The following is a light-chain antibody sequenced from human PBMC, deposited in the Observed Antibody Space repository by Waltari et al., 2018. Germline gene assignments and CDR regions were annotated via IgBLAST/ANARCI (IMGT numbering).Light chain of an antibody. CDR1: QGVGSN. J-gene: IGKJ2*01. CDR3: HQYNNGPPYN. CDR2: GAY. V-gene: IGKV3-15*01. Sequence: EIVMTQSPPTLSVSPGDTASLSCRASQGVGSNLAWYQQKPGQAPRPLIYGAYNRATGIPARFSGSGSGTEFTLTISSLQSEDFAVYYCHQYNNGPPYNFGQGTKLEI.